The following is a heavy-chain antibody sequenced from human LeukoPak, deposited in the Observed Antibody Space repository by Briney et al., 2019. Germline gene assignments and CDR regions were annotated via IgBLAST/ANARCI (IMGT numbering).Heavy chain of an antibody. J-gene: IGHJ6*02. CDR2: INHSGST. Sequence: SETLSLTCAGYGGSFSGYYWSWIRQPPGKGLEWIGEINHSGSTNYNPSLKSRVTISVDTSKNQFSLKLSSVTAADTAVYYCARAKYRLLSNCTDGVCSYYYYGMDVWGQGTTVTVSS. D-gene: IGHD2-8*01. V-gene: IGHV4-34*01. CDR3: ARAKYRLLSNCTDGVCSYYYYGMDV. CDR1: GGSFSGYY.